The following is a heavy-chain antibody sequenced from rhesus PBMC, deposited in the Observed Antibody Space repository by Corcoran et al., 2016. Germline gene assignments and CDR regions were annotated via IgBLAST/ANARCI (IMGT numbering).Heavy chain of an antibody. V-gene: IGHV3S16*01. CDR2: ISSASSYI. CDR1: GFTFSSYG. J-gene: IGHJ4*01. CDR3: TPLIGIDY. Sequence: EVQLVESGGGLVQPGGSLRLSCAASGFTFSSYGMSWVRQAPGKALEWVSSISSASSYIYYADSVKGRFTISRDNAKNSLSLQMNSLRAEDTAVYYCTPLIGIDYWGQGVLVTVSS.